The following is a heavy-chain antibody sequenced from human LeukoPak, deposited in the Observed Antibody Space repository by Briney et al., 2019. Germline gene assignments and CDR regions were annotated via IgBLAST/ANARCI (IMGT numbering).Heavy chain of an antibody. D-gene: IGHD3-22*01. V-gene: IGHV4-59*01. CDR3: ARHDSSGYYYYMDV. Sequence: SETLSLTCTVSGGSISSYYWSWIRQSPGKGLEWIGYIYNSGSTKYNPSLKSRVTISVDTSKNQFSLKLSSVTAADTAVYYCARHDSSGYYYYMDVWGKGTTVTVSS. J-gene: IGHJ6*03. CDR2: IYNSGST. CDR1: GGSISSYY.